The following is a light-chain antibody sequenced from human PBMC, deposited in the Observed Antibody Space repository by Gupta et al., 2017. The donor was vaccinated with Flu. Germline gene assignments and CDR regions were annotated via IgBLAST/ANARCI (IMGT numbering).Light chain of an antibody. CDR3: TSCTSSTNLV. CDR2: YVN. V-gene: IGLV2-14*01. J-gene: IGLJ2*01. CDR1: SSAIASYNY. Sequence: QYALTQHDSVSGAPGPSITISCTGTSSAIASYNYVPWYQPHPGKAPILLIYYVNTRAAGIADRFSGSKSGDTASLTISGLQGEDEADYYCTSCTSSTNLVFGGGTKLTVL.